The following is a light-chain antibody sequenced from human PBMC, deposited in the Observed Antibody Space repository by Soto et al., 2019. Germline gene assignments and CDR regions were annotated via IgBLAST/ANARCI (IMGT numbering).Light chain of an antibody. CDR2: KAS. V-gene: IGKV1-5*03. CDR1: QSISSW. J-gene: IGKJ1*01. Sequence: DIQMTQSPSTLSESVGDRVTITCRASQSISSWLAWYQQKPGKAPKLLIYKASSLESGVPSRFSGSGSGTEFTLTISSLQPDDFATYYCQQYNSYSWMFGQGTKVEIK. CDR3: QQYNSYSWM.